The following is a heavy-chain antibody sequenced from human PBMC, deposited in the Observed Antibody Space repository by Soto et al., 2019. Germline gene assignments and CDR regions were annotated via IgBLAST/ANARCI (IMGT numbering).Heavy chain of an antibody. CDR1: GSTFSSYV. CDR3: ARDLPTKHSPFDK. CDR2: IIPIFDTA. V-gene: IGHV1-69*12. Sequence: QVQLVQSGAEVKKSGSSVKVSCKASGSTFSSYVISWVRQAPGQGLEWMGGIIPIFDTAKYAEKFRGRVTITADESTSTAYMELSSLRSEDTAVYYCARDLPTKHSPFDKWGQGTLVTVSS. J-gene: IGHJ4*02. D-gene: IGHD5-12*01.